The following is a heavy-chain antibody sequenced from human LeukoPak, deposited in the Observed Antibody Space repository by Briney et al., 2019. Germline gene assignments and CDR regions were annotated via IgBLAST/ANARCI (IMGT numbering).Heavy chain of an antibody. CDR3: ARGTEYHLLYYYIDV. J-gene: IGHJ6*03. CDR2: ISYDGSNK. V-gene: IGHV3-30-3*01. Sequence: GGSLRLSCAASRFTFSSCAMQWVRQAPGKELEWVEFISYDGSNKYYADSVKGRFTISRDNSKNTLYLQMNSLRAEDTAVYYCARGTEYHLLYYYIDVWGTRTTVTVSS. CDR1: RFTFSSCA. D-gene: IGHD2-2*01.